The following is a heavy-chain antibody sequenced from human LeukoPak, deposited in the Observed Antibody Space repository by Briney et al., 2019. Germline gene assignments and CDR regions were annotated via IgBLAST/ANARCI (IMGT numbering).Heavy chain of an antibody. J-gene: IGHJ4*02. V-gene: IGHV1-8*02. Sequence: GASVKVSCKASGYDLKYSGINWVRQAPGQGLEWMGWMNPYSGKTVYAQKFQGRVTMARNTSISTAYMELSSLRSDDTAVYYCARGRLATIGEFWVYWGQGTLVTVSS. CDR1: GYDLKYSG. CDR3: ARGRLATIGEFWVY. CDR2: MNPYSGKT. D-gene: IGHD5-12*01.